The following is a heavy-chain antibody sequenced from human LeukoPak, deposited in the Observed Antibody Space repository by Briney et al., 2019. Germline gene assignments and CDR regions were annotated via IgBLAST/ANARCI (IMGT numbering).Heavy chain of an antibody. Sequence: GGSLRLSCAASGFTFSSYSMNWVRQAPGKGLEWVSYISSSSSTIYYADSVKGRFTISRDNSKNTLYLQMNSLRAEDTAVYYCRVVPAAPGSNAFDIWGQGTMVTVSS. V-gene: IGHV3-48*01. D-gene: IGHD2-2*01. CDR2: ISSSSSTI. CDR1: GFTFSSYS. CDR3: RVVPAAPGSNAFDI. J-gene: IGHJ3*02.